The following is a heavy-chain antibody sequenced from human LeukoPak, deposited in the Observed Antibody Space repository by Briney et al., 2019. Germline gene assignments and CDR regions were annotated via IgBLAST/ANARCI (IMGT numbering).Heavy chain of an antibody. J-gene: IGHJ3*02. Sequence: SETLSLTCTVSGGSISSYYWSWIRQPPGKGLEWIGYIYDSGSTNYNPSLKSRVTISVDTSENQFSLKLSSVTAADTAVYYCARDRIKTYYDFWSGYRDAFDIWGQATMVTVSS. D-gene: IGHD3-3*01. CDR2: IYDSGST. CDR3: ARDRIKTYYDFWSGYRDAFDI. V-gene: IGHV4-59*01. CDR1: GGSISSYY.